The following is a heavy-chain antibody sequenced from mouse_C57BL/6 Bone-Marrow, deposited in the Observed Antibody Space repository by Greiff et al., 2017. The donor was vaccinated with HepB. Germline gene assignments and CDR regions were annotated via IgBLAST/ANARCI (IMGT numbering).Heavy chain of an antibody. CDR3: ARPITTVGGNWYFDV. CDR2: IYPRSGNT. J-gene: IGHJ1*03. V-gene: IGHV1-81*01. CDR1: GYTFTSYG. D-gene: IGHD1-1*01. Sequence: QVQLQQSGAELARPGASVKLSCKASGYTFTSYGMSWVKQRTGQGLEWIGEIYPRSGNTYYNEKFKGKATLTADKSSSTAYMELRSLTSEDSAVYFCARPITTVGGNWYFDVWGTGTTVTVSS.